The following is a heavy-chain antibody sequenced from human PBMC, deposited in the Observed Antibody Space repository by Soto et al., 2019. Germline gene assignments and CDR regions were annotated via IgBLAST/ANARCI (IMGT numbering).Heavy chain of an antibody. V-gene: IGHV3-30*18. CDR1: GFTFSSYG. Sequence: PGGSLRLSCAASGFTFSSYGMHWVRQAPGKGLEWVAVISYDGSNKYYADSVKGRFTISRDNSKNTLYLQMNSLRAEDTAVYYCAKGFGIVVVPAAPSWGQGTLVTVSS. CDR2: ISYDGSNK. J-gene: IGHJ1*01. CDR3: AKGFGIVVVPAAPS. D-gene: IGHD2-2*01.